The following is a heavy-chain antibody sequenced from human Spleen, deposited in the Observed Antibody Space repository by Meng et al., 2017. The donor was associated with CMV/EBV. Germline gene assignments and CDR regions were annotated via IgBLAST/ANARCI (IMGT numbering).Heavy chain of an antibody. J-gene: IGHJ6*02. V-gene: IGHV4-61*01. CDR2: IYYSGST. CDR3: ARGVDYYYGMDV. CDR1: GGSVSSGSYY. Sequence: SEILSLSCTVSGGSVSSGSYYWSWIRQPPGKGLEWIGYIYYSGSTNYNPSLKSRVTISVDTSKNQFSLKLSSVTAADTAVYYCARGVDYYYGMDVWGQGTTVTVSS. D-gene: IGHD2-15*01.